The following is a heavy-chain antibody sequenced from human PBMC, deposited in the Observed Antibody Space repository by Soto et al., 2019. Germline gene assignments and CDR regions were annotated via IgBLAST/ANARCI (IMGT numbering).Heavy chain of an antibody. D-gene: IGHD1-1*01. CDR1: GGTFSSYA. CDR2: IIPIFGTA. J-gene: IGHJ6*02. Sequence: QVQMVQSGAEVKKPGSSVKVSCKASGGTFSSYAIRWVRQAPGQGLEWMGGIIPIFGTANYAQKFQGRVTIPADGSTSTAYMELSSLRSEDTAVYYCARGGLERYYYYGMDVWGQGTTVTVSS. CDR3: ARGGLERYYYYGMDV. V-gene: IGHV1-69*12.